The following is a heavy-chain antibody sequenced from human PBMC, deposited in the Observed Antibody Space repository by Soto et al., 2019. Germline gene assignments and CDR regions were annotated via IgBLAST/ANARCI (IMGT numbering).Heavy chain of an antibody. CDR2: IYYSGST. J-gene: IGHJ6*02. D-gene: IGHD5-12*01. CDR1: GGSISSYY. Sequence: QVQLQESGPGLVKPSETLSLTCTVSGGSISSYYWSWIRQSPGKGLEWIGYIYYSGSTNYNPSLKSRVTISVDTSKNQFSLRLSSVTAADSAVYYCARAQRLPRRDGYDLSWGILFYYHGMDVWGQGTTVTVSS. V-gene: IGHV4-59*01. CDR3: ARAQRLPRRDGYDLSWGILFYYHGMDV.